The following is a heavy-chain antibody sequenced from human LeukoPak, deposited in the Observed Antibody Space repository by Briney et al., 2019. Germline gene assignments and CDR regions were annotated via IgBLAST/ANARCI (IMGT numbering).Heavy chain of an antibody. CDR3: ARDYYGSASFDY. D-gene: IGHD3-10*01. Sequence: SGGSLRLSCAASGFTFSSYSMNWVRQAPGKGLEWVSSISSSSSYIYYAESVKGRFTISRDNAKNSLYLTMNSLSAEDTAVYYCARDYYGSASFDYWGQGTLVTVSS. CDR2: ISSSSSYI. J-gene: IGHJ4*02. CDR1: GFTFSSYS. V-gene: IGHV3-21*01.